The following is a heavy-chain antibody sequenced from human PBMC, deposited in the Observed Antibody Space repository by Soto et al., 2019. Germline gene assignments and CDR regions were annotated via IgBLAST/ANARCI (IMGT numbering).Heavy chain of an antibody. Sequence: QVQLQESGPGLVKPSETLSLTCTVSGGSISSYYWSWIRQPPGKGLEWIGYIYYSGSTNYNPSLKSRVTTSVDTSKNQFSLKLSSVTAADTAVYYCARHGYYVPYWYFDLWGRGTLVTVSS. CDR2: IYYSGST. CDR1: GGSISSYY. CDR3: ARHGYYVPYWYFDL. V-gene: IGHV4-59*08. D-gene: IGHD3-10*02. J-gene: IGHJ2*01.